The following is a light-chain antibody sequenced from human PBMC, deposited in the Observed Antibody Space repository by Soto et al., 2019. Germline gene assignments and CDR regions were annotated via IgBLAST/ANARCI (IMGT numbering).Light chain of an antibody. CDR3: QQYNRWPLT. Sequence: EIVMTQSPATLSVSPGESATLSCWASQSVGSSLAWYQQKAGQAPRLLIYGASTRATGMPARFSGSGSGTEFTLTISSLQSEDFAVYYCQQYNRWPLTFGGGTKVEIK. J-gene: IGKJ4*01. CDR1: QSVGSS. V-gene: IGKV3-15*01. CDR2: GAS.